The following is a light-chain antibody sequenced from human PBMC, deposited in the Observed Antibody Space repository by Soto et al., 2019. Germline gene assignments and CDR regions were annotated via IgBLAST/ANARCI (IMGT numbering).Light chain of an antibody. V-gene: IGLV3-21*04. J-gene: IGLJ2*01. CDR1: NIGDKS. CDR3: QVWDNSSDHVV. CDR2: YDS. Sequence: SYELTQPPSVSVAPGKTAKITCGGNNIGDKSVHWYQQKPGQTPVLVIYYDSDRPSGIPERFSGSNSGNTATLTISRVEAGDEADYYCQVWDNSSDHVVFGGGTKLTVL.